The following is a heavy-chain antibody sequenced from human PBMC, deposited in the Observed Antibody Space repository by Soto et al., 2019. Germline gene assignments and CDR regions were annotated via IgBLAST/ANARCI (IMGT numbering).Heavy chain of an antibody. CDR2: IIPIFGTA. CDR3: ARDWYCSSTSCYKSRWFDP. V-gene: IGHV1-69*06. Sequence: QVQLVQSGAEVKKPGSSVKVSCKASGGTFSSYAISWVRQAPGQGLEWMGGIIPIFGTANYAQKFQGRVTITADKSTSTAYMELSSLISEDTAVYYCARDWYCSSTSCYKSRWFDPWGQGTLVTVSS. CDR1: GGTFSSYA. D-gene: IGHD2-2*02. J-gene: IGHJ5*02.